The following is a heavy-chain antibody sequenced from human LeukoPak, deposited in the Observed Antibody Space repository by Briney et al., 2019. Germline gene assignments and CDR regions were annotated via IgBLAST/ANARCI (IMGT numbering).Heavy chain of an antibody. J-gene: IGHJ3*02. Sequence: PSETLSLTCTVSGGSISSSSYYWGWIRQPPGKGLEWIGSIYYSGSTYYSPSLKSRVTISVDTSKNQFSLKLSSVTAADTAVYYCASGNYYDEEDAFDIWGQGTMVTVSS. CDR2: IYYSGST. CDR3: ASGNYYDEEDAFDI. V-gene: IGHV4-39*07. D-gene: IGHD3-22*01. CDR1: GGSISSSSYY.